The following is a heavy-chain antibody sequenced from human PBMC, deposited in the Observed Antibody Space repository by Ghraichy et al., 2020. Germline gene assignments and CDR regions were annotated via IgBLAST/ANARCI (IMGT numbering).Heavy chain of an antibody. D-gene: IGHD6-13*01. J-gene: IGHJ4*02. CDR3: AKDLWYSSPGVFEY. CDR2: IIASGGST. V-gene: IGHV3-23*01. CDR1: GFTLSSYA. Sequence: GGSLRLSCAASGFTLSSYAMSWVRQAPGKGLEWVSAIIASGGSTYYADSVKGRFTISRDDSKNTLYVQMNSLRAEDTAVYYCAKDLWYSSPGVFEYWGQGTLVTVSS.